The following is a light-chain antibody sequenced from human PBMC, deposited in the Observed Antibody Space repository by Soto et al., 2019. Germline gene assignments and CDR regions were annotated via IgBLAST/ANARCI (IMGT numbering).Light chain of an antibody. J-gene: IGKJ2*01. CDR1: QSIYSY. Sequence: EIVLPQSPATLSLSPGERATLSCRASQSIYSYLAWYQQRPGQAPRLVIYDASSRATGIPARFSASGSGSDFTLTISSLEPEDFAVYYCQQRSDWPRTFGRGTKLEIK. CDR2: DAS. CDR3: QQRSDWPRT. V-gene: IGKV3-11*01.